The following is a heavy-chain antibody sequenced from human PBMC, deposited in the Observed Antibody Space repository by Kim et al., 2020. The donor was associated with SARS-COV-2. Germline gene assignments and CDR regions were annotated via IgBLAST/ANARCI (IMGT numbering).Heavy chain of an antibody. D-gene: IGHD3-16*01. CDR2: ISSTGSSA. CDR3: ARDWGVPGHDWPFDL. V-gene: IGHV3-74*01. CDR1: GFTFSAYW. Sequence: GGSLRLSCAASGFTFSAYWMHWVRQAPGKGLVWVSRISSTGSSASHAGSVKGRFTSSRDNAKNTLYLQMNSLRAEDTAVYYCARDWGVPGHDWPFDLWGRGTLVTVS. J-gene: IGHJ2*01.